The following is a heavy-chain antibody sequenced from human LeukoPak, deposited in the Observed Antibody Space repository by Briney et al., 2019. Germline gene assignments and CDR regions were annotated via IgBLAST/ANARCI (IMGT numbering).Heavy chain of an antibody. Sequence: ASVKVPCNASGYTFTGYYMHWVRQAPGQGLEWMGRINPNSGGTNYAQKFQGRVTMTRDTSISTAYMELSRLRSDDTAVYYCARGYYDSPGEYFQHWGQGTLVTVSS. V-gene: IGHV1-2*06. D-gene: IGHD3-22*01. J-gene: IGHJ1*01. CDR2: INPNSGGT. CDR1: GYTFTGYY. CDR3: ARGYYDSPGEYFQH.